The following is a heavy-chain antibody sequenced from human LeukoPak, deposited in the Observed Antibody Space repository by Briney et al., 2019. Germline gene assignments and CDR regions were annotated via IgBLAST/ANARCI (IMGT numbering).Heavy chain of an antibody. CDR1: GYTFTGYY. V-gene: IGHV1-2*02. Sequence: GASVKVSCKASGYTFTGYYMHWVRQAPGQGLEWMGWINPNSGGTNYAQKFQGRVTMTRDTSISTAYMELSRLRSDDTAVYYCARDDLQLVRRLGGGTEYYYYYYMDVWGKGTTVTVSS. J-gene: IGHJ6*03. CDR2: INPNSGGT. CDR3: ARDDLQLVRRLGGGTEYYYYYYMDV. D-gene: IGHD6-13*01.